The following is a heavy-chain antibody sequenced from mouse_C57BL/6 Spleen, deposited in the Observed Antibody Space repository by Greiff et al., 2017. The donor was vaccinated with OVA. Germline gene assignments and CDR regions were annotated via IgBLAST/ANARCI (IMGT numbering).Heavy chain of an antibody. Sequence: VQGVESGPGLVQPSQSLSITCTVSGFSLTSYGVHWVRQSPGKGLEWLGVIWRGGSTDYNAAFMSRLSITKDNSKSQVFFKMNSLQADDTAIYYCAKTPGTGTWFAYWGQGTLVTVSA. V-gene: IGHV2-5*01. CDR2: IWRGGST. CDR3: AKTPGTGTWFAY. J-gene: IGHJ3*01. D-gene: IGHD4-1*01. CDR1: GFSLTSYG.